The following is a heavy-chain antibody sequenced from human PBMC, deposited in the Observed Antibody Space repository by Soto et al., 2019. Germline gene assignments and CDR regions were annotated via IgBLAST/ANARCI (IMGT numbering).Heavy chain of an antibody. CDR2: IYYSGST. Sequence: SETLSLTCPVSGCSISSYYWSWIRQPPGKGLEWIGYIYYSGSTNYNPSLKSRVTISVDTSKNQFSLKLSSVTAADTAVYYCARDLTAAAVWGQGTTVTVSS. V-gene: IGHV4-59*01. D-gene: IGHD6-13*01. CDR3: ARDLTAAAV. CDR1: GCSISSYY. J-gene: IGHJ6*02.